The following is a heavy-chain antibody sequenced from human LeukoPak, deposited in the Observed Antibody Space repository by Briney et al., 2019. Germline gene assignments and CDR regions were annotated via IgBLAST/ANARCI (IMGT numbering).Heavy chain of an antibody. Sequence: NTSETLSLTCTVSGGSISSYYWSWIRQPPGKGLEWIGYIYYSGSTNYNPSLKSRVTISVDTSKNQFSLKLSSVTAADTAVYYCARSTHGDDYVWGSYWYFDYWGQGTLVTVSS. D-gene: IGHD3-16*01. CDR1: GGSISSYY. CDR3: ARSTHGDDYVWGSYWYFDY. CDR2: IYYSGST. V-gene: IGHV4-59*08. J-gene: IGHJ4*02.